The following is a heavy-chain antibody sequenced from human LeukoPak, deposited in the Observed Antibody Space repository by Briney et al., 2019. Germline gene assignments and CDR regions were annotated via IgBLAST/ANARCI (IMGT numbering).Heavy chain of an antibody. Sequence: SQTLSLTCAISGDSVSSNSAGWNWIRQSPSRGLEWLGRTYYRSKWYNDYAVSVKSRITINADTSKNQFSLQLNSVTPKDTAVYYCTRGGGAFDIWGQGTMVTVSS. D-gene: IGHD3-16*01. CDR1: GDSVSSNSAG. J-gene: IGHJ3*02. CDR2: TYYRSKWYN. V-gene: IGHV6-1*01. CDR3: TRGGGAFDI.